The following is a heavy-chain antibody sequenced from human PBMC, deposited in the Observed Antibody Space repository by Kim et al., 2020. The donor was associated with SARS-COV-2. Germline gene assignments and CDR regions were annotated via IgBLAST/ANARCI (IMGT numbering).Heavy chain of an antibody. CDR2: SSSYI. CDR3: ARDYYGI. J-gene: IGHJ4*02. Sequence: SSSYIYYADSVKGRFTISRDNAKNSLYLQMNSLRAEDTAVYYCARDYYGIWGQETLVTVSS. D-gene: IGHD3-10*01. V-gene: IGHV3-21*01.